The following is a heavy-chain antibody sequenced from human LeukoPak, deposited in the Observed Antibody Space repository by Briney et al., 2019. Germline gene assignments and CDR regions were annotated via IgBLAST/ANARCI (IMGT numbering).Heavy chain of an antibody. V-gene: IGHV3-53*01. J-gene: IGHJ4*02. D-gene: IGHD4-23*01. CDR2: IYSGGST. Sequence: GGSLRLSCAASGFTVSSNYMSWVRQAPGKGLEWVSVIYSGGSTYYADSVKGRFTISRDNSKNTLYLQMNSLRAEDTDVYYCARVANYGGNSGWGQGTLVTVSS. CDR1: GFTVSSNY. CDR3: ARVANYGGNSG.